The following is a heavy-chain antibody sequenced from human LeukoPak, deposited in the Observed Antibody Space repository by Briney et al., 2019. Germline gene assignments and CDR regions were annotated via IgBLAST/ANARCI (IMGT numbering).Heavy chain of an antibody. D-gene: IGHD1-26*01. CDR2: ISGSGGGT. CDR3: VKDLGRYRNSCFDY. V-gene: IGHV3-23*01. CDR1: GFTFSSYA. J-gene: IGHJ4*02. Sequence: GGSLRLSCAASGFTFSSYAMSWVRQAPEKGLEWVSTISGSGGGTYYADSVKGRFTISRDDSKNTLYLQMNSLRAEDTAVYYCVKDLGRYRNSCFDYWGQGTLVTVSS.